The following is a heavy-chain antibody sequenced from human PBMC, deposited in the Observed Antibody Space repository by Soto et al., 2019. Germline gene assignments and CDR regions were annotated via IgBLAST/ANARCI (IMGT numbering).Heavy chain of an antibody. Sequence: GGSLRLACAVSGFTFANHWMHWVRQAPGKGLEWVSRMNSDGSTTDYADSVKGRFTVSRENAKNTLYLQMNSLRAEDTAVYYCATAEVDYWGPGTLVTVSS. CDR2: MNSDGSTT. CDR3: ATAEVDY. V-gene: IGHV3-74*01. J-gene: IGHJ4*02. CDR1: GFTFANHW.